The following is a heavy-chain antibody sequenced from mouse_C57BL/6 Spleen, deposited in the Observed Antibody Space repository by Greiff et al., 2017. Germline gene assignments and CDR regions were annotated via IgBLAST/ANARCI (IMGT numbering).Heavy chain of an antibody. CDR1: GYSITSGYY. CDR3: ARDGIVRYAMDY. V-gene: IGHV3-6*01. CDR2: ISYDGSN. Sequence: EVKVEESGPGLVKPSQSLSLTCSVTGYSITSGYYWNWIRQFPGNKLEWMGYISYDGSNNYNPSLKNRISITRDTSKNQFFLKLNSVTTEDTATYYCARDGIVRYAMDYWGQGTSVTVSS. D-gene: IGHD2-12*01. J-gene: IGHJ4*01.